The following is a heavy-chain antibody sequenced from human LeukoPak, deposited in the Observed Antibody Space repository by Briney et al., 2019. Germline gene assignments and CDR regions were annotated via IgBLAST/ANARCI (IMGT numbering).Heavy chain of an antibody. V-gene: IGHV1-18*01. CDR1: GYTFTSYG. Sequence: ASVKVSCKASGYTFTSYGISWVRQAPGQGLEWMGWISAYNGNANYAQNLQGRVTMTTHTSTSTAYMELRSLRSDDTAVYYCAGGDSSGYYYPDFDYWGQGTLVTVSS. CDR3: AGGDSSGYYYPDFDY. D-gene: IGHD3-22*01. J-gene: IGHJ4*02. CDR2: ISAYNGNA.